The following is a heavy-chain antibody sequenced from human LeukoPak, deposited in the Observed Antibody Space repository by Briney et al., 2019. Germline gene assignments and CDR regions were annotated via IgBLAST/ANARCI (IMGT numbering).Heavy chain of an antibody. CDR1: GGSIRSYY. V-gene: IGHV4-59*01. CDR3: ARVLPYSSGWGVDY. J-gene: IGHJ4*02. D-gene: IGHD6-19*01. CDR2: IYYSGST. Sequence: SETLSLTCTVSGGSIRSYYWSWIRQPPGKGLEWIGYIYYSGSTNYNPSLKSRVTISVDTSKNQFSLNLSSVTAADTAVYYCARVLPYSSGWGVDYWGQGTLVIVSS.